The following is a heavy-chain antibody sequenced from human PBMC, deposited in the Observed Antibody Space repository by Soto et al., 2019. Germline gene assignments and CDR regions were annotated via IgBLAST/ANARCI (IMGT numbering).Heavy chain of an antibody. J-gene: IGHJ6*03. D-gene: IGHD3-9*01. CDR1: GFTFSSYA. CDR2: ISGSGGST. Sequence: EVQLLESGGGLVQPGGSLRLSCAASGFTFSSYAMSWVRQAPGKGLEWVSAISGSGGSTYYADSVKGRFTISRDNSKNTLYLQMNSLRAEDTAVYYCARYAKAYYDISTGYFYYYYMDVWGKGTTVTVSS. V-gene: IGHV3-23*01. CDR3: ARYAKAYYDISTGYFYYYYMDV.